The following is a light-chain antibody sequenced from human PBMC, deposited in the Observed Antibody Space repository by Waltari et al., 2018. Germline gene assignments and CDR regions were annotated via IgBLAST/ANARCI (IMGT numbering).Light chain of an antibody. Sequence: DIVMTQSPDSLSVSLGERATINCKSSQSVLYSSNNKNYLAWYQQKPGQPPKLLIYGASTRESGVPDRFSGSGSGTDFTLTISSLQAEDVAVYYCQQYYSTPYTFGKGTKLEIK. CDR3: QQYYSTPYT. V-gene: IGKV4-1*01. CDR2: GAS. J-gene: IGKJ2*01. CDR1: QSVLYSSNNKNY.